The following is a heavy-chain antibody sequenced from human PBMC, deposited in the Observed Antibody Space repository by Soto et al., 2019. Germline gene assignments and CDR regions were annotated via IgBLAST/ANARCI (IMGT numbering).Heavy chain of an antibody. CDR1: GGSISSYY. D-gene: IGHD3-10*02. Sequence: QVQLQESGPGLVKPSETLSLTCTVSGGSISSYYWSWIRQPPGKGLEWIGFIFYSGSTSYNPSLKSGVTISIDTSEYQFSLKLNSVTAADTAVYYCASMIGDPFLSFDSWGQGTLVAVSS. J-gene: IGHJ5*01. CDR2: IFYSGST. V-gene: IGHV4-59*01. CDR3: ASMIGDPFLSFDS.